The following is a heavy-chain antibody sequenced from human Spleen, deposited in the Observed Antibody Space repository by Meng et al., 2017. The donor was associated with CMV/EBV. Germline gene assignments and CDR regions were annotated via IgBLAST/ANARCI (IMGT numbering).Heavy chain of an antibody. CDR2: IYYSGST. V-gene: IGHV4-39*01. Sequence: SSSFYSWGWLRQPPGKGLKWIGSIYYSGSTYYNPSLKSRITISVDTSKNQFSLKLSSVTAADTAVYYCARQDSPGSSWYGGEYFQHWGQGTLVTVSS. CDR1: SSSFYS. CDR3: ARQDSPGSSWYGGEYFQH. D-gene: IGHD6-13*01. J-gene: IGHJ1*01.